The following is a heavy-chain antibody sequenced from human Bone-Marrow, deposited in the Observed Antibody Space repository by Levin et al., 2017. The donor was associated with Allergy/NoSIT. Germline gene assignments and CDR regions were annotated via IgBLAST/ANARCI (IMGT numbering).Heavy chain of an antibody. CDR2: FDTEEGET. V-gene: IGHV1-24*01. CDR3: ATGERGCSGGGCYADLDY. CDR1: GYTLSEVS. Sequence: ASVKVSCKVSGYTLSEVSIHWVRQAPGKGLEWMGGFDTEEGETIYAQKFQGRVTMTEDTSTDTSYMELSSLRSEDTAVYYCATGERGCSGGGCYADLDYWGQGTLVTVSS. D-gene: IGHD2-15*01. J-gene: IGHJ4*02.